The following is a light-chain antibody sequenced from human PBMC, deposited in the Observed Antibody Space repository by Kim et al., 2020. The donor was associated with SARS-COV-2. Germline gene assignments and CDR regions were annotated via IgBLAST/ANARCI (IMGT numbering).Light chain of an antibody. J-gene: IGLJ2*01. CDR1: NIGGKT. CDR2: YNT. CDR3: HMWDISSDHVV. V-gene: IGLV3-21*04. Sequence: SYELTQPPSVSVAPGKTARITCGGPNIGGKTVHWYQHKAGQAPVVVISYNTDRPSGIPERFSGSNSGNTATLTISRVEAGDEADYYCHMWDISSDHVVFGGGTKLTVL.